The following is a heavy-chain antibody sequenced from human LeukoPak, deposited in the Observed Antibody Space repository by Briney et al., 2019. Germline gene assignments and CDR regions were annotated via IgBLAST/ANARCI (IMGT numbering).Heavy chain of an antibody. CDR3: AKDPIDYGH. Sequence: GGSLTLSCAASGFTFSSYAMSWVRQPPGKGLEWVSAISGSGGSTYYADSVKGRFTISRDNSKSTLYLQMNSLRGEDTAVYYCAKDPIDYGHWGQGTLVTVSS. CDR1: GFTFSSYA. D-gene: IGHD3-16*01. V-gene: IGHV3-23*01. CDR2: ISGSGGST. J-gene: IGHJ4*02.